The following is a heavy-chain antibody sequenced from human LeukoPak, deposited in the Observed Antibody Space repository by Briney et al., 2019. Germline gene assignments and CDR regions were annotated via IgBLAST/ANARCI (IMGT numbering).Heavy chain of an antibody. D-gene: IGHD3-16*01. CDR2: IIPILGIA. CDR3: ARIGRWGTQVDY. CDR1: GGTFSSYT. J-gene: IGHJ4*02. V-gene: IGHV1-69*02. Sequence: VASVKVSCKASGGTFSSYTISWVRQAPGQGLEWMGRIIPILGIANYAQKFQGRVTSTADKSTSTAYMELSSVRSEDTAVDYCARIGRWGTQVDYWGQGTLVTVSS.